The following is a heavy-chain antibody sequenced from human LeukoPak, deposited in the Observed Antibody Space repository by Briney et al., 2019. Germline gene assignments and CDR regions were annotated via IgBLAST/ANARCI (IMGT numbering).Heavy chain of an antibody. CDR3: ARVWLADRQYYYFDY. J-gene: IGHJ4*02. CDR2: ISAYNGNT. D-gene: IGHD6-19*01. Sequence: ASVKVSCKASGYTFTSYGITWVRQAPGQGLEWMGWISAYNGNTNYAQDLQGRVTMTTDTSTSTAYMELGSLRSDDTAVYYCARVWLADRQYYYFDYWGQGTLVTVSS. V-gene: IGHV1-18*01. CDR1: GYTFTSYG.